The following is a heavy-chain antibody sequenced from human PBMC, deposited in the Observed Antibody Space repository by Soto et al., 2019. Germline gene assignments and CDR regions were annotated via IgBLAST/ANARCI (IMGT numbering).Heavy chain of an antibody. Sequence: EVQLVQSGTEVKKPGESLKISCQGSGYSFTSNWIGWVRQMPGKGLEWMGIINPVDSDIKYSPSFQGQVTISADTPIDTADLQWSGLKASDTAMYYCARHQRDDVPRKIDCGGQGTLVTVSS. V-gene: IGHV5-51*01. CDR3: ARHQRDDVPRKIDC. J-gene: IGHJ1*01. CDR2: INPVDSDI. CDR1: GYSFTSNW. D-gene: IGHD3-9*01.